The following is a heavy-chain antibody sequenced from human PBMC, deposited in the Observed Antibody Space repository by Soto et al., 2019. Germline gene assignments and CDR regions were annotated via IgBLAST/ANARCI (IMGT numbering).Heavy chain of an antibody. CDR1: GGSISSYY. CDR2: IYYSGST. J-gene: IGHJ4*02. V-gene: IGHV4-30-4*08. Sequence: LSLPCTVSGGSISSYYWSWIRQPPGKGLEWIGYIYYSGSTYYNPSLKSRVTISVDTSKNQFSLKLSSVTAADTAVYYCARDPRYDFWSGPFFWGQGTLVTVSS. D-gene: IGHD3-3*01. CDR3: ARDPRYDFWSGPFF.